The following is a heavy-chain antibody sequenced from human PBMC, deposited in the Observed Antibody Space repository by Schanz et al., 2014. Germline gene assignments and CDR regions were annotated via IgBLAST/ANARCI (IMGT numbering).Heavy chain of an antibody. D-gene: IGHD3-10*01. CDR1: GFAFSSYG. CDR3: ARIGGSVFDY. J-gene: IGHJ4*02. Sequence: EVQLLESGGGLVQPGGSLRLSCLASGFAFSSYGMNWLRQAPGKGLEWVSAISGSGGSTYYADSVKGRFTISRDNSKNTLYLQMNSLRAEDTAVYYCARIGGSVFDYWAQGTLVTVSS. V-gene: IGHV3-23*01. CDR2: ISGSGGST.